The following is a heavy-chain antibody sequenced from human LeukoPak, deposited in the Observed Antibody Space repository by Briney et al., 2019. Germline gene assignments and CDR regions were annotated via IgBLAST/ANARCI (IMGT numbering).Heavy chain of an antibody. J-gene: IGHJ6*02. CDR3: ARAGYYDSSGFGAYYYYGMDV. D-gene: IGHD3-22*01. CDR1: GYTFTNYY. CDR2: ISAYNGNT. V-gene: IGHV1-18*04. Sequence: GASVKVSCKASGYTFTNYYIHWVRQAPGQGLEWMGWISAYNGNTNYAQKLQGRVTMTTDTSTSTAYMELRSLRSDDTAVYYCARAGYYDSSGFGAYYYYGMDVWGQGTTVTVSS.